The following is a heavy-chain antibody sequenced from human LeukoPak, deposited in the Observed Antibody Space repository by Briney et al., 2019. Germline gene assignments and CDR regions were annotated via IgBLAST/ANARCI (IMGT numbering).Heavy chain of an antibody. J-gene: IGHJ6*02. CDR3: ARAAVTRDYYYGMDV. V-gene: IGHV3-48*01. CDR1: GFTFSSYS. CDR2: ISSSSSTI. D-gene: IGHD4-23*01. Sequence: QSGGSLRLSCAASGFTFSSYSMNWVRQAPGKGLEWVSYISSSSSTIYYADSVKGRFTISRDNAKNSLYLQMNSLRAEDTAVYYCARAAVTRDYYYGMDVWGQGTTVTVSS.